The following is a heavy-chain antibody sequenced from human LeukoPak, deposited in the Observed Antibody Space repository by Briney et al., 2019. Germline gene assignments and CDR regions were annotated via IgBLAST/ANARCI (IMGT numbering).Heavy chain of an antibody. D-gene: IGHD3-16*01. J-gene: IGHJ6*02. CDR3: ARGGGLDV. Sequence: GGSLRLSCAASGFSFSSYWMNWARQAPGKGLEWVASINHNGDVNYYVDSVKGRFTISRDNAKNSLYLQMSNLRAEDTAVYFCARGGGLDVWGQGATVTVSS. V-gene: IGHV3-7*03. CDR2: INHNGDVN. CDR1: GFSFSSYW.